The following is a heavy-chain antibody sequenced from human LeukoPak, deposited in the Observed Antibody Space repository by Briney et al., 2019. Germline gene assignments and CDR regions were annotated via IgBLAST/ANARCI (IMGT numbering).Heavy chain of an antibody. CDR3: ARDFDQGSYYFDH. CDR1: GFTFSSYS. Sequence: GGSLRLSCTASGFTFSSYSMNWVRQAPGKGLEWVSSISSSSSYIYYADSVKGRFTISRDTSKNTLYLQMNSLRVEDTAVYYCARDFDQGSYYFDHWGQGALVTVSS. V-gene: IGHV3-21*04. D-gene: IGHD3-9*01. CDR2: ISSSSSYI. J-gene: IGHJ4*02.